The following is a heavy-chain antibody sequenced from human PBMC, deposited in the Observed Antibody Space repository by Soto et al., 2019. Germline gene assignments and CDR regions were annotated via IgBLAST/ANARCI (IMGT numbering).Heavy chain of an antibody. CDR1: GFTFSSYS. D-gene: IGHD1-26*01. Sequence: EVQLLESGGGLVQPGGSLRLSCVASGFTFSSYSLNWVRQAPGRGPEWISPITSGSSYTFYAESVKGRFTISRDNAKNSPKLHMNNLLAEDTAVYYCAKEPRVGRGAGEGGYGIDVWGQGATVTVSS. CDR3: AKEPRVGRGAGEGGYGIDV. CDR2: ITSGSSYT. V-gene: IGHV3-21*01. J-gene: IGHJ6*02.